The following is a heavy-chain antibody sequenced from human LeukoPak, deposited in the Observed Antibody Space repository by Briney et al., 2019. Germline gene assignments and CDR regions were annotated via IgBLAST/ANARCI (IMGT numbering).Heavy chain of an antibody. D-gene: IGHD6-19*01. V-gene: IGHV3-30-3*01. CDR3: ASLSGWYGVQIDY. Sequence: GGSLRLSCAASGFTFSSYAMHWVRQAPGKGLEGVAVISYDGSNKYYADSAEGRFTISRDNSKNTLYLQMNSLRAEDTAVYYCASLSGWYGVQIDYWGQGTLVTVSS. J-gene: IGHJ4*02. CDR1: GFTFSSYA. CDR2: ISYDGSNK.